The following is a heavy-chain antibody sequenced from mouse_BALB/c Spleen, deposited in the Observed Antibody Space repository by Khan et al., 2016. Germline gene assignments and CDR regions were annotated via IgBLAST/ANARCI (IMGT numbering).Heavy chain of an antibody. Sequence: EVQLQESGPSLVKPSQTLSLTCSVTGDSITSGYWNWIRKFPGNKLEYMGYISYSGNTYYNPSLISRISITRDTSKNQYYLQLNTVTTADTATYFCARYLYYYGSTFNTLDYWGQGTSVTVSS. CDR2: ISYSGNT. D-gene: IGHD1-1*01. CDR3: ARYLYYYGSTFNTLDY. V-gene: IGHV3-8*02. CDR1: GDSITSGY. J-gene: IGHJ4*01.